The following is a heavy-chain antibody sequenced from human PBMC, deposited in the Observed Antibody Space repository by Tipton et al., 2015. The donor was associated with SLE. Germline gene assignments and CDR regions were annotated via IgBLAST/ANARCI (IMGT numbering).Heavy chain of an antibody. CDR3: ARQGTGFGSGRDDY. CDR1: GFSISSGYY. Sequence: GLVKPSETLSLSCDVSGFSISSGYYWGWIRQPPGKGLEWIGSIYYSGSPYYTPSLKSRVTTSVDTSKNQFSLSLYSVTVEDTAVYYCARQGTGFGSGRDDYWGQGILVTVSS. CDR2: IYYSGSP. V-gene: IGHV4-38-2*01. J-gene: IGHJ4*02. D-gene: IGHD1-14*01.